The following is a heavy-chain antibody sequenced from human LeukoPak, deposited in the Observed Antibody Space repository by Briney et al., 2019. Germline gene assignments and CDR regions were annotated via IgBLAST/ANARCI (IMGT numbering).Heavy chain of an antibody. CDR1: GGSISSYY. V-gene: IGHV4-59*12. D-gene: IGHD3-22*01. Sequence: SETLSLTCTVSGGSISSYYWSWIRQPPGKGLEWIGYIYYSGSTNYNPSLKSRVTISVDTSKNQFSLKLSSVTAADTAVYYCWNYYDSSGYYRSDFQHWGQGTLVTVSS. CDR2: IYYSGST. J-gene: IGHJ1*01. CDR3: WNYYDSSGYYRSDFQH.